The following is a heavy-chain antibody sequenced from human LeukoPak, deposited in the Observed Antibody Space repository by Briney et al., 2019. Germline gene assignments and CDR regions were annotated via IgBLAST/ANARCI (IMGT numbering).Heavy chain of an antibody. CDR1: GGSISSYY. J-gene: IGHJ6*03. D-gene: IGHD6-13*01. CDR3: ARDVHQLGYYFHYTDV. CDR2: IYTSGST. V-gene: IGHV4-4*07. Sequence: PSETLSLTCTVSGGSISSYYWSWIRQPAGKGLEWIGRIYTSGSTNYNPSLKSRVTMSVDTSKNQFSLKLTSVTAADTAVYYCARDVHQLGYYFHYTDVWGKGTTVTVSS.